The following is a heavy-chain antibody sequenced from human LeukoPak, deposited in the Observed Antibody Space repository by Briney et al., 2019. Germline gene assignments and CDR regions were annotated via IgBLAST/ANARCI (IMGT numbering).Heavy chain of an antibody. J-gene: IGHJ4*02. Sequence: ASVKVSCKASGGTFSNFGINWVRQAPGQGLEWMGWISGNNDNPNYGQKFQGRFTVTTDSSTSTAYMELRNLTFDDTAVYYCARDGTSTDDYWGQGTLVTVSS. CDR1: GGTFSNFG. V-gene: IGHV1-18*01. CDR2: ISGNNDNP. D-gene: IGHD2-2*01. CDR3: ARDGTSTDDY.